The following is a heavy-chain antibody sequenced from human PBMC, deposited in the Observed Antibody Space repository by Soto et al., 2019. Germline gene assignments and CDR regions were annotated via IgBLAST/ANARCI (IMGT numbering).Heavy chain of an antibody. J-gene: IGHJ6*02. CDR1: VYSFTSYW. CDR3: ARQNLNYGYYYYYGMDV. D-gene: IGHD4-17*01. CDR2: IDPSDSYT. V-gene: IGHV5-10-1*01. Sequence: GESLKIACKGSVYSFTSYWISWVRQMPGKGLEWMGRIDPSDSYTNYSPSFQGHVTISADKSISTAYLQWSSLKASDTAMYYCARQNLNYGYYYYYGMDVWGQGTTVTVSS.